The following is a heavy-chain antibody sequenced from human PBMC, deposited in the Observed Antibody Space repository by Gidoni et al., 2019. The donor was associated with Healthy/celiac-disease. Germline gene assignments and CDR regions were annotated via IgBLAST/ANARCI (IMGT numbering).Heavy chain of an antibody. CDR3: ARDRMGQWLGPHGDYGMDV. Sequence: SCAASGFTFSSYGMHWVRQAPGKGLEWVAVIWYDGSNKYYADSVKGRFTISRDNSKNTLYLQMNSLRAEDTAVYYCARDRMGQWLGPHGDYGMDVWGQGTTVTVSS. CDR1: GFTFSSYG. D-gene: IGHD6-19*01. CDR2: IWYDGSNK. V-gene: IGHV3-33*01. J-gene: IGHJ6*02.